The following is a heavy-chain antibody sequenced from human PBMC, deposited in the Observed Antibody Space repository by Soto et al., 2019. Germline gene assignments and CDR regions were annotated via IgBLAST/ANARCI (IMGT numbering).Heavy chain of an antibody. CDR3: AKAASPFCSSTSCSAFFDY. D-gene: IGHD2-2*01. V-gene: IGHV3-9*01. J-gene: IGHJ4*02. CDR1: GFTFDDYA. CDR2: ISWNSGSI. Sequence: EVQLVESGGGLVQPGRSLRLSCAASGFTFDDYAMHWVRQAPGKGLEWVSGISWNSGSIGYADSVKGRFTISRDNAKNSLYLQMNSLRAEDTALYYCAKAASPFCSSTSCSAFFDYWGQGTLVTASS.